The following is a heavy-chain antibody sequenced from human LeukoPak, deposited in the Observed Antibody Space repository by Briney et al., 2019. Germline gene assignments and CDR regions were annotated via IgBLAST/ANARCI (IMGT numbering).Heavy chain of an antibody. J-gene: IGHJ5*02. V-gene: IGHV4-59*01. CDR2: IYYSGST. CDR1: GGSISSYY. D-gene: IGHD3-16*02. Sequence: SETLSLTCTVSGGSISSYYWSWIRQPPGKGPEWIGYIYYSGSTNYNPSLKSRVTISVDTSKNQFSLKLSSVTAADTAVYYCARIYDYVWGSYRYIWFDPWGQGTLVTVSS. CDR3: ARIYDYVWGSYRYIWFDP.